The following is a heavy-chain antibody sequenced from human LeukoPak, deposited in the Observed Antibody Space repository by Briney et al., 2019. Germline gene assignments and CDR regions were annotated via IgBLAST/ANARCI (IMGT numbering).Heavy chain of an antibody. V-gene: IGHV5-51*01. J-gene: IGHJ4*02. Sequence: GESLKISCKGSGYSFTSYWIAWVRQMPGKGLEWMGVIYPGDSDTRYSPSFQGQVSISADKSISTAYLQWSSLKASDTAMYYCARLWDSSGLDYWGQGTLVTVSS. D-gene: IGHD3-22*01. CDR2: IYPGDSDT. CDR1: GYSFTSYW. CDR3: ARLWDSSGLDY.